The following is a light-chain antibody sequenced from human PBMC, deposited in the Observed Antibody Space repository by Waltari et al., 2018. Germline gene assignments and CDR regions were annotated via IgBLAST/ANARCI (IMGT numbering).Light chain of an antibody. CDR2: TNN. CDR1: SPNIGSTT. V-gene: IGLV1-44*01. Sequence: QSMLTHPPSASRTPRKRVTLSCSGSSPNIGSTTANRYQHRPGTAPRVLIYTNNERPSAVPDRFSGSKSGTSASLAISGLQSEDEADYYCSSWDDSVIGPVFGGGTKLTVL. J-gene: IGLJ2*01. CDR3: SSWDDSVIGPV.